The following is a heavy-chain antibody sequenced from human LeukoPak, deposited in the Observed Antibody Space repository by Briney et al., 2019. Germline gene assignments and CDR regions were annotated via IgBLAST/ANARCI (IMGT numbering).Heavy chain of an antibody. V-gene: IGHV3-66*01. J-gene: IGHJ4*02. Sequence: PGGSLRLSCAASGFTVSSNYMSWVRQAPGKGLEWVSVIYSGGSTYYADSVKGRFTISRDNSKNTLYLQMNSLRAEDTAVCYCARARCSGGSCYSGYWGQGTLVTVSS. CDR1: GFTVSSNY. CDR3: ARARCSGGSCYSGY. CDR2: IYSGGST. D-gene: IGHD2-15*01.